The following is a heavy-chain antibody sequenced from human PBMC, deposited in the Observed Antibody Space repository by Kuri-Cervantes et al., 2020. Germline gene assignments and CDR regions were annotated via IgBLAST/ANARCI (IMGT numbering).Heavy chain of an antibody. V-gene: IGHV3-53*01. CDR1: GFIVSSNY. CDR2: IFAEGDT. J-gene: IGHJ4*02. CDR3: TRAPYFDRNSFDFDH. Sequence: GESLKISCAASGFIVSSNYMSWVRQAPGKGLECVSVIFAEGDTYYADSVKGRFTISRDRSKNTLYLQMNNLRAEDTAMYYCTRAPYFDRNSFDFDHWGQGTLVTVSS. D-gene: IGHD3-22*01.